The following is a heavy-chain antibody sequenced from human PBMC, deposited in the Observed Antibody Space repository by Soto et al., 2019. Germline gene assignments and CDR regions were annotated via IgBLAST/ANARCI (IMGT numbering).Heavy chain of an antibody. J-gene: IGHJ4*02. CDR3: AKRATGTYFDY. CDR1: GFTFSNYA. D-gene: IGHD1-1*01. Sequence: EVQLLESGGGLVQPGGSLRLSCAASGFTFSNYAMNWVRQAPGKGLEWVSVISGSGGSTYYADSVKGRFTISRDNSKNTLYLQRNSLRAEYTAVYYCAKRATGTYFDYWGQGTLVTVSS. CDR2: ISGSGGST. V-gene: IGHV3-23*01.